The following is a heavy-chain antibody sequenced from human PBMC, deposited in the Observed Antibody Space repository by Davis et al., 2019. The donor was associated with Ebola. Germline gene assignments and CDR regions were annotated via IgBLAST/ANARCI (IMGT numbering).Heavy chain of an antibody. CDR2: INPNSGGT. CDR3: ARSGGWLGGVIMRYGMDV. V-gene: IGHV1-2*04. Sequence: ASVKVSCKASGYTFTGYYMHWVRQAPGQGLEWMGWINPNSGGTNYAQKFQGWVTMTRDTSISTAYMELSRLRSDDTAVYYCARSGGWLGGVIMRYGMDVWGQGTTVTVSS. D-gene: IGHD3-10*01. J-gene: IGHJ6*02. CDR1: GYTFTGYY.